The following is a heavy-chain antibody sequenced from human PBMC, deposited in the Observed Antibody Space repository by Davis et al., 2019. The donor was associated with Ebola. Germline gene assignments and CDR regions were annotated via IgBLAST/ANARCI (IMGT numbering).Heavy chain of an antibody. D-gene: IGHD3-22*01. CDR3: ARAFFGYYNWFDP. V-gene: IGHV3-48*04. CDR1: GFTFSSYS. Sequence: GGSLRLSCAASGFTFSSYSMNWVRQAPGKGLEWVSYISSSGSTIYYADSVKGRFTISRDNAKNSLYLQMNSLRAEDTAVYYCARAFFGYYNWFDPWGQGTLVTVSS. CDR2: ISSSGSTI. J-gene: IGHJ5*02.